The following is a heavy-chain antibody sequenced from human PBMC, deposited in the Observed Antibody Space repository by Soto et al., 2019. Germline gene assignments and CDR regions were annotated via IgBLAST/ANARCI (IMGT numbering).Heavy chain of an antibody. Sequence: QLHLVQSGAVVKKPGASVTVSCSASGYPVTAYYMHWVRQAPGRGLEWMGGINPATGAAKYTQTFKCRFTMTRDTSTSTVFMELSGLTSEDTAVFYCARGGGVGVAGSAAFDMWGQATLVTVSS. CDR1: GYPVTAYY. V-gene: IGHV1-2*02. J-gene: IGHJ3*02. CDR2: INPATGAA. CDR3: ARGGGVGVAGSAAFDM. D-gene: IGHD3-3*01.